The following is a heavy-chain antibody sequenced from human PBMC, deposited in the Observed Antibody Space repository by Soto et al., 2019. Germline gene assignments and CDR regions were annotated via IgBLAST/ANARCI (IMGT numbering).Heavy chain of an antibody. V-gene: IGHV4-30-4*02. Sequence: PSETLSLTCTVSGGSISRGNYYWRWIRQPPGNGLEWIGYIYYSGSTYYNPSLKSRVTISVDTSKNQFSLKLSCVLAEDTAVYFCARENRGSETCCDYWGKGTLVAVSS. D-gene: IGHD3-10*01. CDR2: IYYSGST. CDR1: GGSISRGNYY. J-gene: IGHJ4*02. CDR3: ARENRGSETCCDY.